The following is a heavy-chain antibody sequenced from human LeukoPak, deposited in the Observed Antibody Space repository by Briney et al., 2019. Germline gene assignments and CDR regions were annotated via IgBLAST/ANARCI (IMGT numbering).Heavy chain of an antibody. CDR2: ISGSGGST. V-gene: IGHV3-23*01. J-gene: IGHJ3*02. D-gene: IGHD2-15*01. CDR3: AKDRGYCSGGSCPDAFDI. CDR1: GFTLSSYA. Sequence: GGTLRLSCAASGFTLSSYAMSWVRQAPGKGLEWVSAISGSGGSTYYADSVKGRFTISRDNSKNTLYLQMNSLRAEDTAVYYCAKDRGYCSGGSCPDAFDIWGQGTMVTVSS.